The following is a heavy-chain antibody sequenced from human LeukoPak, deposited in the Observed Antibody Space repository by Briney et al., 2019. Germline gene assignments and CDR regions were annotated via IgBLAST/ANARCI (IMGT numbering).Heavy chain of an antibody. V-gene: IGHV3-23*01. CDR3: AKEVLVSADWRFDY. Sequence: GGSLRLSCAASGFTFSSYAMSWVRQAPGKGLEWVSGISGSGGSTYYADSVKGRFTISRDYSKNTLYLQMNSPRAEDRAVYYCAKEVLVSADWRFDYWGQGTLVIVYS. CDR1: GFTFSSYA. CDR2: ISGSGGST. D-gene: IGHD5/OR15-5a*01. J-gene: IGHJ4*02.